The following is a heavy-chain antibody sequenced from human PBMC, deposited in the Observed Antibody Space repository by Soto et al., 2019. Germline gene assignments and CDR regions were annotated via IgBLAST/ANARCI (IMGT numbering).Heavy chain of an antibody. D-gene: IGHD4-17*01. CDR3: ARRYGASFDY. CDR1: GVTIISYY. V-gene: IGHV4-59*01. CDR2: IYYSGST. Sequence: SETLSLTCTVSGVTIISYYWSWIRQPPGKGLEWIGYIYYSGSTNYNPSLKSRVTISVDTSKNQFSLKLSSVTAADTAVYYCARRYGASFDYWGQGTLVTVSS. J-gene: IGHJ4*02.